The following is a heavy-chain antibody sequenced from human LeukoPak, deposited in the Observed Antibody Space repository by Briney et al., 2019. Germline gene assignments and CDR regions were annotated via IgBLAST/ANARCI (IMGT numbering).Heavy chain of an antibody. V-gene: IGHV3-30-3*01. J-gene: IGHJ4*02. CDR2: ISYDGSNK. Sequence: GRSLRLSCAASGFTFSSYAMHWVRQAPGKGLEWVAVISYDGSNKYCADSVKGRFTISRDNSKNTLYLQMNSLRAEDTAVYYCGRRFDYWGQGTLVTVSS. CDR3: GRRFDY. CDR1: GFTFSSYA.